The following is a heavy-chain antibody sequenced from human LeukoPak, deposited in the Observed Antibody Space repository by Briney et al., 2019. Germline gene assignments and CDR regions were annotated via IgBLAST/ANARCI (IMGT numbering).Heavy chain of an antibody. CDR2: IYPGDST. V-gene: IGHV3-66*01. Sequence: GGSLRLSCAASGFTVSTNYMSWVRQAPGKTLGWVSVIYPGDSTYYADSVKGRFTLSRDNSTNTLFLQVNSLRVEDTAVYYCARVVVEQGRSDAFDIWGQGTLVTVSS. CDR1: GFTVSTNY. CDR3: ARVVVEQGRSDAFDI. D-gene: IGHD4-17*01. J-gene: IGHJ3*02.